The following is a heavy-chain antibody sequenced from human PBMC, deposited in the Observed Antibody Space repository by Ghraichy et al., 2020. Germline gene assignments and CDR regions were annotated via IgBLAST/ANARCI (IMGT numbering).Heavy chain of an antibody. CDR2: ISHDGSSK. J-gene: IGHJ6*02. D-gene: IGHD2-2*01. Sequence: GESLNISCVASAFTFSTYSMHWVRQAPGKGLEWVAVISHDGSSKYYADSVKGRFTISRDNSKNALYFQMNSLRAEDTALYYCARDIKSSSWSYYYYAMDVWGQGTTVTVS. CDR3: ARDIKSSSWSYYYYAMDV. CDR1: AFTFSTYS. V-gene: IGHV3-30-3*01.